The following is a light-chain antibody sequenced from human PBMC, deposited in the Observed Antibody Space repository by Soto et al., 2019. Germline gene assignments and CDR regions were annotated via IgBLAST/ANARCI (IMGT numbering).Light chain of an antibody. CDR1: SSDVGAYKY. CDR2: EVS. CDR3: SAYTVSRTYV. Sequence: QSVLTQPASVSGSPGQSITLSCTGTSSDVGAYKYVSWHQQHPGKAPKILIYEVSNRPSGVSDRFSGSKSGNTASLTISGLQAEDEAHYYCSAYTVSRTYVFGTGTKLTVL. J-gene: IGLJ1*01. V-gene: IGLV2-14*01.